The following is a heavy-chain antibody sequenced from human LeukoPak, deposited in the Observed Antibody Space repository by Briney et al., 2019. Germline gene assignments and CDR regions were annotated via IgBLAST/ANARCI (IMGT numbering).Heavy chain of an antibody. J-gene: IGHJ3*02. CDR2: IYYVGNT. Sequence: SETLSLTCTVSSGSISSSNYFWGWIRQPPGKGLEWIGIIYYVGNTYYNPSLKSRVTISVDTSKNQFSLKLSSVTAADTAVYYCARTRDYYSPAFDIWGQGTVVTVSS. CDR3: ARTRDYYSPAFDI. CDR1: SGSISSSNYF. V-gene: IGHV4-39*07. D-gene: IGHD3-3*01.